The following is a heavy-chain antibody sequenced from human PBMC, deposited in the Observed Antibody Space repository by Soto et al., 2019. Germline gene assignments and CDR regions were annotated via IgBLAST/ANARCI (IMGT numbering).Heavy chain of an antibody. Sequence: SKTLSLTCAFYVGSFIGYYWSWIRQPPGKGLEWIGEINHSGSTNYNPSLKSRVTISVDTSKNQFSLKLSSATAADTALYYCATANAGAFNIWGQGTMVTVSS. CDR1: VGSFIGYY. V-gene: IGHV4-34*01. CDR3: ATANAGAFNI. CDR2: INHSGST. J-gene: IGHJ3*02.